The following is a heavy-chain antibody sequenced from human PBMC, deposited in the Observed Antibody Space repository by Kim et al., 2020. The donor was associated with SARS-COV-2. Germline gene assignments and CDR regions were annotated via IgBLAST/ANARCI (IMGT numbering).Heavy chain of an antibody. CDR2: IIPIFGTA. J-gene: IGHJ6*02. Sequence: SVKVSCKASGGTFSSYAISWVQQAPGQGLEWMGGIIPIFGTANYAQKFQGRVTITADESTSTAYMELSSLRSEDTAVYYCARPNSGCYLNYYYYYGMDVWGQGTTVTVSS. CDR1: GGTFSSYA. V-gene: IGHV1-69*13. D-gene: IGHD1-26*01. CDR3: ARPNSGCYLNYYYYYGMDV.